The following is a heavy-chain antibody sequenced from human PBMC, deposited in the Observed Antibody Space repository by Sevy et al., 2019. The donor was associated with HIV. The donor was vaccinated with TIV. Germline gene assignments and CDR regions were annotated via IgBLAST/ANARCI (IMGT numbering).Heavy chain of an antibody. V-gene: IGHV3-30-3*01. Sequence: GGSLRLSCAASGFTFSSYAMHWVRQAPGKGLEWVAVISYDGSNKNYADSVMGRFTISRDNSKNTLYLQMNSLRAEEPAVYYCAGDPGGTVVTPGVADGFDIWGQGTMVTVSS. CDR3: AGDPGGTVVTPGVADGFDI. CDR2: ISYDGSNK. J-gene: IGHJ3*02. CDR1: GFTFSSYA. D-gene: IGHD2-21*02.